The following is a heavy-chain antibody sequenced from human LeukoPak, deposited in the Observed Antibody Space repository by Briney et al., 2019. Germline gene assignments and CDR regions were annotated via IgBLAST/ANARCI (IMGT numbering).Heavy chain of an antibody. CDR1: GGSISSYY. D-gene: IGHD6-19*01. Sequence: SETLSLTRTVSGGSISSYYWSWIRQPPGKGLEWIGYIYYSGSTNYNPSLKSRVTISVDTSKNQFSLKLSSVTAADTAVYYCARLQWRFDPWGQGTLVTVSS. J-gene: IGHJ5*02. V-gene: IGHV4-59*08. CDR2: IYYSGST. CDR3: ARLQWRFDP.